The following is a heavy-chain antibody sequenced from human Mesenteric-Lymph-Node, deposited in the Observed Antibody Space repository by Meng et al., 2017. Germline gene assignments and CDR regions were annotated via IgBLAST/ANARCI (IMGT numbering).Heavy chain of an antibody. CDR1: GFTFSSYE. CDR3: AYLVGSGMYYPPSNF. V-gene: IGHV3-48*03. Sequence: GGSLRLSCAASGFTFSSYEMNWVRQAPGKGLEWVSYISSSGSTIYYADSVKGRFTISRDNAKNLVYLQMNSLGAEDTAVYDCAYLVGSGMYYPPSNFWGRGTLVTVSS. J-gene: IGHJ4*01. D-gene: IGHD3-10*01. CDR2: ISSSGSTI.